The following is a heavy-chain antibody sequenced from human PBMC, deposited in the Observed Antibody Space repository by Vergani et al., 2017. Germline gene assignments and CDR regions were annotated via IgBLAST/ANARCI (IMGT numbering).Heavy chain of an antibody. CDR2: IRDDGSKT. D-gene: IGHD6-19*01. CDR3: ARDTVTGSRYFDY. Sequence: QVQLVESGGGVVQPGGSLRLSCGASGFTFSNYGMHWVRQAPGKGLEWVTFIRDDGSKTYYADSVKGRFTISRDNSKNTLFLQMNSLRPEDTAVYYCARDTVTGSRYFDYWGQGTLVTVSS. J-gene: IGHJ4*02. V-gene: IGHV3-30*02. CDR1: GFTFSNYG.